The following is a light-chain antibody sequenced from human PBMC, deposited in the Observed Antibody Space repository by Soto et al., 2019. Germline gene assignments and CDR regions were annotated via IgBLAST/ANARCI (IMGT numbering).Light chain of an antibody. CDR2: EES. CDR1: QAITNN. V-gene: IGKV1-9*01. CDR3: QQVKSYPRT. Sequence: DIHLTQSPSSLSASVGDRVTITCRASQAITNNLAWYQQKPGNPPKLLIYEESTLHSGVQSRFSGRKVGTQFILTIDSLQPEDFATYYCQQVKSYPRTFGGGTKVDIK. J-gene: IGKJ4*01.